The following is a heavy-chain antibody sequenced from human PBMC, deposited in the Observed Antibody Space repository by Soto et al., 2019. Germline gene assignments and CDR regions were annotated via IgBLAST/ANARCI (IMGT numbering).Heavy chain of an antibody. CDR2: ISYDGSNK. CDR1: GFTFSSYA. CDR3: ARDGVYGAYSSSWYQY. J-gene: IGHJ4*02. V-gene: IGHV3-30-3*01. Sequence: QVQLVESGGGVVQPGRSLRLSCAASGFTFSSYAMHWVRQAPGKGLEWVAVISYDGSNKYYADSVKGRFTISRDNSKNTLYLQMNSLRAEDTAVYYCARDGVYGAYSSSWYQYWGQGTLVTVSS. D-gene: IGHD6-13*01.